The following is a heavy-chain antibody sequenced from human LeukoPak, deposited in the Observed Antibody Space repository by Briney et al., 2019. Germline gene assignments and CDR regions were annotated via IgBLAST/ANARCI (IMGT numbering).Heavy chain of an antibody. CDR1: GYTFTSYD. D-gene: IGHD6-6*01. J-gene: IGHJ6*02. CDR3: AVYSSSSPWLMDV. V-gene: IGHV1-8*01. CDR2: MNPNSGNT. Sequence: PSVKVSFKASGYTFTSYDIKWGRPATGQGVGGMGWMNPNSGNTGYSQKFEGRVNITRNTSISTAYMELSSLRSEDTAVYYCAVYSSSSPWLMDVWGQGTTVTVSS.